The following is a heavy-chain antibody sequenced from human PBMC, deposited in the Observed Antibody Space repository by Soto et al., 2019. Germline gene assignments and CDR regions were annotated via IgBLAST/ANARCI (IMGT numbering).Heavy chain of an antibody. Sequence: GSLRLYCAASGFTFDRYGMHWVRQAPVKGLEWVAFISYDGGNEYYADSVKGRFTIYRDNSKNTLYLPMNSLRAEDTAVYYCAKLLALADGWFDPWGQGALVAFFS. J-gene: IGHJ5*02. D-gene: IGHD6-19*01. CDR3: AKLLALADGWFDP. CDR1: GFTFDRYG. V-gene: IGHV3-30*18. CDR2: ISYDGGNE.